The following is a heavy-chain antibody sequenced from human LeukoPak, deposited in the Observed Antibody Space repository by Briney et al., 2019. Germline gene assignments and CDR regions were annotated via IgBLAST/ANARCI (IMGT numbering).Heavy chain of an antibody. CDR1: GGSISSNSYY. CDR2: IYYSGST. CDR3: ARSSWYQNWFDP. V-gene: IGHV4-39*01. Sequence: SETLSLTCAVSGGSISSNSYYWGWIRQPPGKGLEWIGSIYYSGSTYYNPSLKSRVTISVDTSKNQFSLKLSSVTAADTAVYYCARSSWYQNWFDPWGQGTLVTVSS. J-gene: IGHJ5*02. D-gene: IGHD6-13*01.